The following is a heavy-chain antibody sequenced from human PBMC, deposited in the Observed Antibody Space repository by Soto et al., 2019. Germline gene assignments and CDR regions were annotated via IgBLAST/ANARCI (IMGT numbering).Heavy chain of an antibody. Sequence: GGSLRLSCAASGFTFSDYYMSWIRQAPGKGLEWASYISSSSSYTNYADSVKGRFTISRDNAKNSLYLQMNSLRAEDTAVYYCARGLRAAAASPPLEDQTDPWGQGTLVTVSS. J-gene: IGHJ5*02. D-gene: IGHD6-13*01. CDR3: ARGLRAAAASPPLEDQTDP. CDR2: ISSSSSYT. CDR1: GFTFSDYY. V-gene: IGHV3-11*05.